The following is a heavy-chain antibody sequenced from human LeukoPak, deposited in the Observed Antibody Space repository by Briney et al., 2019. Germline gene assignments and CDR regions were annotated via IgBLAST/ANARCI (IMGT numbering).Heavy chain of an antibody. CDR3: ARERYYGSGRASGMDV. Sequence: PGGSLRLSCVGSGMSFNVYIFNWVRQAPGEGLEWVSYISGGGDTISYADSVKGRFTVSRNNAENSLFLHMNSLRAEDTAVYYCARERYYGSGRASGMDVWGQGTTVTVSS. D-gene: IGHD3-10*01. CDR1: GMSFNVYI. V-gene: IGHV3-48*01. CDR2: ISGGGDTI. J-gene: IGHJ6*02.